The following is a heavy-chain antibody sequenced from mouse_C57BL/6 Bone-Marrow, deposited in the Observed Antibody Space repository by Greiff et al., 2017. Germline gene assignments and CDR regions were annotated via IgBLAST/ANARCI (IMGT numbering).Heavy chain of an antibody. D-gene: IGHD1-1*01. CDR2: IYPRSGNT. Sequence: VQLQESGAELARPGASVKLSCKASGYTSTSYGISWVKQRTGQGLEWIGEIYPRSGNTYYNEKFKGKATLTADKSSSTAYMELRSLTSEDSAVYFCALFITTVNEYFDVWGTGTTVTVSS. J-gene: IGHJ1*03. CDR1: GYTSTSYG. V-gene: IGHV1-81*01. CDR3: ALFITTVNEYFDV.